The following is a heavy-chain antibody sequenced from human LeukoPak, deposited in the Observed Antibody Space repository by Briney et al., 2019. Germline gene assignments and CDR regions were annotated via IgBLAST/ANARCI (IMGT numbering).Heavy chain of an antibody. CDR1: GDSISSYY. V-gene: IGHV4-4*07. Sequence: PSETLSLTCTVSGDSISSYYWSWIRQPAGKGLEWIGRIYPSGSTNYDPSLKSRVTMSVDTSKKQFSLKLSSVTAADTAVYYCAWTDYYDSSGWFDPWGQGTLVTVSS. CDR2: IYPSGST. J-gene: IGHJ5*02. CDR3: AWTDYYDSSGWFDP. D-gene: IGHD3-22*01.